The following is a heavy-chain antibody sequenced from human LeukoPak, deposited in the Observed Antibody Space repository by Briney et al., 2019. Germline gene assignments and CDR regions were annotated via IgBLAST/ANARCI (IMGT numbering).Heavy chain of an antibody. D-gene: IGHD3-10*01. CDR3: ATDRAWFDP. V-gene: IGHV3-15*01. CDR1: GITFSTAW. Sequence: GGSLRLSCAASGITFSTAWMSWFRQAAGKGLEWVGRIKSKIGGATADYAAPVKYRFTISRDDSKNTLYLQMNSLKTEDTAVYYCATDRAWFDPWGQGTLVTVSS. CDR2: IKSKIGGATA. J-gene: IGHJ5*02.